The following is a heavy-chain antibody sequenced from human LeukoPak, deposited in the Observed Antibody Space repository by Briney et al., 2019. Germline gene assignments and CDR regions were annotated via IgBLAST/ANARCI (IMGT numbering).Heavy chain of an antibody. J-gene: IGHJ3*02. CDR1: GYSFTSYW. CDR2: IYPGDSDT. V-gene: IGHV5-51*01. CDR3: ARPYGSGSYYKPGNHDAFDI. Sequence: GESLKISCKGSGYSFTSYWIGWVRQMPGKGLEWMGIIYPGDSDTRCSPSFQGQVTISADKSISTAYLQWSSLKASDTAMYYCARPYGSGSYYKPGNHDAFDIWGQGTMVTVSS. D-gene: IGHD3-10*01.